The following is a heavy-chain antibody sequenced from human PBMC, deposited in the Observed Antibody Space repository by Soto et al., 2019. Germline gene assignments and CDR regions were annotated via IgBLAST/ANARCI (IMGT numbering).Heavy chain of an antibody. CDR3: ARDYNDFWSGHLDY. CDR1: GFRFGDYS. D-gene: IGHD3-3*01. Sequence: GGSLRLSCAASGFRFGDYSMNWVRQDPGRGLEWVSYISSSSFTIHYADSVEGRFAISRDNAKNSLYLQMNSLRAEDTAVYYCARDYNDFWSGHLDYWGQGALVTVSS. CDR2: ISSSSFTI. J-gene: IGHJ4*02. V-gene: IGHV3-48*01.